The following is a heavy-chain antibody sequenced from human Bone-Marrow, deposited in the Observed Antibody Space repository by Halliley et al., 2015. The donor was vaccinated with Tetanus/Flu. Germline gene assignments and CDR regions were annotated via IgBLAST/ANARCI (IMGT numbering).Heavy chain of an antibody. CDR2: IHPGDSDI. CDR1: GYSFTTDW. J-gene: IGHJ5*02. CDR3: ARHRATEMFVAGWFDP. Sequence: EVQLVQSGAEVKKPGESLKISCKASGYSFTTDWIAWVRQMPGKGMEWMGMIHPGDSDIRYNPSFQGRVIISADKSISTAYLQWSRLRASDTAMYYCARHRATEMFVAGWFDPWGQGTPVTVSS. V-gene: IGHV5-51*01. D-gene: IGHD4-4*01.